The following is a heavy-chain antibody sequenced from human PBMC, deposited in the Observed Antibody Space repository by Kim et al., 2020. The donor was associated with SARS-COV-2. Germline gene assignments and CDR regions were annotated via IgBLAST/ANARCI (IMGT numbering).Heavy chain of an antibody. V-gene: IGHV4-39*07. CDR1: GGSISSSSYY. CDR2: IYYSGST. CDR3: ARELEMATIGTAFDI. D-gene: IGHD5-12*01. J-gene: IGHJ3*02. Sequence: SETLSLTCTVSGGSISSSSYYWGWIRQPPGKGLEWIGSIYYSGSTYYNPSLKSRVTISVDTSKNQFSLKLSSVTAADTAVYYCARELEMATIGTAFDIWGQGTMVTVSS.